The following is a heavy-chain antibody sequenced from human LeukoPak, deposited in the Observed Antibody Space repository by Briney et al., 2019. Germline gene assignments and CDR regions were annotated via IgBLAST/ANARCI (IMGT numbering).Heavy chain of an antibody. V-gene: IGHV1-8*01. CDR3: AGGKKPYYDILTGPFDP. Sequence: ASVKVSCKDSGYTFTSYDINWVRQATGQGLEWMGWMNPNSGNTGYAQKFQGRVTMTRHTSISTAYMELSSLRSEDTAVYYCAGGKKPYYDILTGPFDPWGQGTLVTVSS. CDR2: MNPNSGNT. CDR1: GYTFTSYD. D-gene: IGHD3-9*01. J-gene: IGHJ5*02.